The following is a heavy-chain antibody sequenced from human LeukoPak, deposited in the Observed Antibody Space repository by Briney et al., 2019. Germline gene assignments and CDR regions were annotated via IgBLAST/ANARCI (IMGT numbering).Heavy chain of an antibody. CDR2: IWYDGSNK. CDR1: GFTFSSYG. Sequence: GGSLRLSCAASGFTFSSYGMHWVRQAPGKGLEWVAVIWYDGSNKYYADSVKGRFTISRDNSKNTLYLQMNSLRAEDTAVYYCARSRRITMIVVNDAFDIWGQGTMVTVSS. J-gene: IGHJ3*02. V-gene: IGHV3-33*01. CDR3: ARSRRITMIVVNDAFDI. D-gene: IGHD3-22*01.